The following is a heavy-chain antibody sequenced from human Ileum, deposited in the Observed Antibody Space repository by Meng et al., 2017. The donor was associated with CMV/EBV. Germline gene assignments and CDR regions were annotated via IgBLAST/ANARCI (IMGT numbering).Heavy chain of an antibody. CDR3: ARGPGGFGDFNFDY. J-gene: IGHJ4*02. V-gene: IGHV4-4*07. CDR2: IHHGGST. D-gene: IGHD3-16*01. CDR1: GDSIPSFS. Sequence: VHMHAPGPGLVKPSEPPPLPCTVSGDSIPSFSWSWIRPPAGKALEWIGRIHHGGSTNYNPSLKSRVTLSVDTSKNQFSMRLTSVTAADTAVYYCARGPGGFGDFNFDYWGQGTLVTVSS.